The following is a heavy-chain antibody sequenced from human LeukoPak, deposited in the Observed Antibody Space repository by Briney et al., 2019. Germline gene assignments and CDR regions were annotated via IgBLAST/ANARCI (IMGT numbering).Heavy chain of an antibody. CDR2: ICPGDSDT. CDR1: GDSFTSYW. Sequence: GESLKISCKGSGDSFTSYWIGWVRQMPGKGLEGMGSICPGDSDTRYSPSFQGQVTISADKSISTAYLQWSSLKASDTAMYYCARRFSSRIGDAFDIWGQGTLVTVSS. D-gene: IGHD6-13*01. V-gene: IGHV5-51*01. J-gene: IGHJ4*02. CDR3: ARRFSSRIGDAFDI.